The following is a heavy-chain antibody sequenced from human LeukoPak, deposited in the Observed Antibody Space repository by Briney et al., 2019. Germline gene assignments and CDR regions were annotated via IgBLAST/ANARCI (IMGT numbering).Heavy chain of an antibody. J-gene: IGHJ5*02. Sequence: ASVKVSCKASGYTFTSYGISWVRQAPGQGLEWMGWISAYNDNTNYAQKLQGRVTMTTDTSTSTAYMELRSLRSDDTAVYYCARDLVVVPAATSIGNWFDPWGQGTLVTVSS. CDR2: ISAYNDNT. V-gene: IGHV1-18*01. CDR1: GYTFTSYG. CDR3: ARDLVVVPAATSIGNWFDP. D-gene: IGHD2-2*01.